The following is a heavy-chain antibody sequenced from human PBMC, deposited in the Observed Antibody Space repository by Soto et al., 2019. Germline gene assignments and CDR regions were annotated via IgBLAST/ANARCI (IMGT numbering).Heavy chain of an antibody. V-gene: IGHV4-34*01. Sequence: SETLSLTCAVYCGSFSGYYWSCIRQPPWKGLEWIVEINHSGSTNYNPSLKSRVTISLDTSKNQFSLKLSSVTAADTALYYCAGGHEIQLWLDSWGTGTMVTVSS. J-gene: IGHJ5*01. CDR1: CGSFSGYY. CDR3: AGGHEIQLWLDS. D-gene: IGHD5-18*01. CDR2: INHSGST.